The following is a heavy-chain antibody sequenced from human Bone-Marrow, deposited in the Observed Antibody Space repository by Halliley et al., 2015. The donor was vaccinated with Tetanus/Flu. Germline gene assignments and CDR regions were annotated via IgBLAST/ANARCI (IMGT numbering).Heavy chain of an antibody. CDR1: GDSINRGGHY. V-gene: IGHV4-31*03. CDR2: ISHTGGST. CDR3: ARGGDYGSGTADPVAVQH. Sequence: TLSLTCTVSGDSINRGGHYWSWIRQQPGKGLEWIGYISHTGGSTHYSPSLKSRVTLKVDTAANQVSLHLRSVTVADTAGYYCARGGDYGSGTADPVAVQHGAQATRVTASS. J-gene: IGHJ1*01. D-gene: IGHD3-10*01.